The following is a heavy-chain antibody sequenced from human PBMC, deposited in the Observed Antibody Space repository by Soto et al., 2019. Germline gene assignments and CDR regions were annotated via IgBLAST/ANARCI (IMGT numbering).Heavy chain of an antibody. J-gene: IGHJ4*02. CDR3: ARKPIANLVDY. Sequence: QVQLVESGGGVVLPGTSLRLSCAASGFTFSTYGMHWVRQAPVKGLEWVAVIWYDGTNEYYADSVKGRFTLSRDNSKNALVLQMNSRRADDTVVYYCARKPIANLVDYWGQGTLVTVSS. D-gene: IGHD2-8*02. V-gene: IGHV3-33*01. CDR2: IWYDGTNE. CDR1: GFTFSTYG.